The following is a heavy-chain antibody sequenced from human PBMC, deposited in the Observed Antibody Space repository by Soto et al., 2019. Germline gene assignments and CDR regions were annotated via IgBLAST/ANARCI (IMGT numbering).Heavy chain of an antibody. V-gene: IGHV3-48*01. CDR3: AKDLWYSSFSMDV. CDR1: GFIFSRYS. CDR2: IDGSSATV. D-gene: IGHD6-13*01. J-gene: IGHJ6*02. Sequence: EVQLVESGGGLVQPGGSLRVSCAASGFIFSRYSMNWVRQAPGKGLEWLSYIDGSSATVYYAASVKGRFIISRDNAKNSLYLQMNSLRAEDTAVYYCAKDLWYSSFSMDVWGQGTTVTVSS.